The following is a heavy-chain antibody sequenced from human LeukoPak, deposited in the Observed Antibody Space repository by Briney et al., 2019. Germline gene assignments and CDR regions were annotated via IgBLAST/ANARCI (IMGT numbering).Heavy chain of an antibody. CDR1: GYSFTSYW. CDR2: IYPGDSDT. Sequence: GESLKISCKASGYSFTSYWIGWVCQMPGKGLEWMGIIYPGDSDTRYSPSFQGQVTISADKSISTAYLQWSSLKASDTAMYYCASQYSTTWYANYYYFGMDVWGQGTTVTVSS. J-gene: IGHJ6*02. D-gene: IGHD6-13*01. CDR3: ASQYSTTWYANYYYFGMDV. V-gene: IGHV5-51*01.